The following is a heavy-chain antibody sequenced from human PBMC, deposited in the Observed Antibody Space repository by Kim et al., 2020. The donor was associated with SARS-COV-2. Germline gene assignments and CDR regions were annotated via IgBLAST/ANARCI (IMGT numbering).Heavy chain of an antibody. D-gene: IGHD3-10*01. J-gene: IGHJ6*02. V-gene: IGHV3-30*18. CDR3: AKRIIRGVSGFGMDV. CDR2: ISYDGSNE. CDR1: GFAFSTYG. Sequence: GGSLRLSCAASGFAFSTYGIHWVRQAPGKGLEWVALISYDGSNEHYADSVKGRFTISRDNSKNTLYLQMNSLRAEYTAVYYCAKRIIRGVSGFGMDVWGHGTTVTVSS.